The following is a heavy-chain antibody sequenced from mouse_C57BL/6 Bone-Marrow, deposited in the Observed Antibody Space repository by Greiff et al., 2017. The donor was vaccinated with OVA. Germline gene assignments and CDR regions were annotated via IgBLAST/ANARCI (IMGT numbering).Heavy chain of an antibody. J-gene: IGHJ4*01. D-gene: IGHD2-1*01. CDR1: GYSITSDY. CDR2: ISYSGST. V-gene: IGHV3-8*01. Sequence: EVKLVESGPGLAKPSQTLSLTCSVTGYSITSDYWNWIRKFPGNKLEYMGYISYSGSTYYNPSLKSRISITRDTSKNQYYLQLNSVTTEDTATYYCARRNGNGTGAMDYWGQGTSVTVSS. CDR3: ARRNGNGTGAMDY.